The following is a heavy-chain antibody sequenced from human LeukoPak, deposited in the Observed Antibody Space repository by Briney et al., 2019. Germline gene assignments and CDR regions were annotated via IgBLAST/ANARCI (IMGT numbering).Heavy chain of an antibody. V-gene: IGHV4-38-2*02. Sequence: SETLSLTCSVSGYSLTSGFHWGWIRQPPGKGLEWIGSIYHSENAYYNPSLKSRVTISVDTSKNQFSLKLSSVTAADTAVYYCARDTYNWNVDVFDPWGQGTLVTVSS. CDR1: GYSLTSGFH. CDR2: IYHSENA. D-gene: IGHD1-20*01. J-gene: IGHJ5*02. CDR3: ARDTYNWNVDVFDP.